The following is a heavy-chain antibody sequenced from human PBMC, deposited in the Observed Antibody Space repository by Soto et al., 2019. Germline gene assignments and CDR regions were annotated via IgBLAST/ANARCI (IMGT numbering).Heavy chain of an antibody. CDR2: ISGSGGST. CDR1: GFTFSSYA. V-gene: IGHV3-23*01. Sequence: EVQLLESGGGLVQPGGSLRLSCAASGFTFSSYAISWVRQAPGKGLEWVSAISGSGGSTYYADSVQGRFTISRDTAKNSLYLPMNSLRAEDTAVYYCAKDHRGIAVAKWLPEDAFDIWGQGTMVTVSS. D-gene: IGHD6-19*01. J-gene: IGHJ3*02. CDR3: AKDHRGIAVAKWLPEDAFDI.